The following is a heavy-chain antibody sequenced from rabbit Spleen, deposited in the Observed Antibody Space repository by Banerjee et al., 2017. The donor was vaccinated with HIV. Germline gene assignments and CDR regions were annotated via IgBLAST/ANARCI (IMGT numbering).Heavy chain of an antibody. V-gene: IGHV1S45*01. Sequence: QEQLVESGGGLVQPEGSLTLTCKASGFDFSSNIMCWVRQAPGKGLEWIACIYTSSGSASYASWVNGRFTISKTSSTTVTLQMTSLTAADTATYFCARGGMATSNVRSLWGPGTLVTVS. CDR1: GFDFSSNI. J-gene: IGHJ4*01. CDR3: ARGGMATSNVRSL. D-gene: IGHD1-1*01. CDR2: IYTSSGSA.